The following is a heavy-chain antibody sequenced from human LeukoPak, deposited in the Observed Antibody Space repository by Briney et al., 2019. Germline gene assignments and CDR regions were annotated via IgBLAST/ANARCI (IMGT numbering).Heavy chain of an antibody. Sequence: GGSLRLSCVASGFSFSYYGMHWVRQAPGKGLEWVAFIRYDGSNKYYADSVKGRFTISRDNSKNTLYLQMNSLRAEETAVYYCVKVADYYDRSGPPQTAFDIWGQGTMVTVSS. CDR3: VKVADYYDRSGPPQTAFDI. J-gene: IGHJ3*02. CDR1: GFSFSYYG. CDR2: IRYDGSNK. D-gene: IGHD3-22*01. V-gene: IGHV3-30*02.